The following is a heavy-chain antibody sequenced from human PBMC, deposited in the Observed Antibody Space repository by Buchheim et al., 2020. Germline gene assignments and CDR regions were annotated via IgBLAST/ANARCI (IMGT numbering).Heavy chain of an antibody. Sequence: QLQLQESGPGLVNPSGTLSLTCSVSGGSISSSSYSWGWIRQPPGKGLEWTGSTYYSGSAFYNPALESRVTIFVDRSKSQFSLHLNSVTAADTAMYYCASNWGLYYFDYWGQGTL. CDR3: ASNWGLYYFDY. V-gene: IGHV4-39*01. CDR2: TYYSGSA. CDR1: GGSISSSSYS. J-gene: IGHJ4*02. D-gene: IGHD7-27*01.